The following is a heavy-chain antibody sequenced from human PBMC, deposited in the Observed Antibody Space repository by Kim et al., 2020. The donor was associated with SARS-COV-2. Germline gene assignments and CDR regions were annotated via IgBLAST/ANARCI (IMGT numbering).Heavy chain of an antibody. CDR1: GYTFTSYY. D-gene: IGHD6-6*01. J-gene: IGHJ4*02. CDR3: ASQQSSIAARHYFDY. CDR2: INPSGGST. Sequence: ASVKVSCKASGYTFTSYYMHWVRQAPGQGLEWMGIINPSGGSTSYAQKFQGRVTMTRDTSTSTVYMELSSLRSEDTAVYYCASQQSSIAARHYFDYWGQGTLVTVSS. V-gene: IGHV1-46*01.